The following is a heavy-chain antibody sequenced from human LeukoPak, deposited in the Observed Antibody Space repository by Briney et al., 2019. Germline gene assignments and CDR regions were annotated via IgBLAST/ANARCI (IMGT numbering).Heavy chain of an antibody. CDR1: GLAFSSYA. V-gene: IGHV3-23*01. Sequence: GGSLRLSCAASGLAFSSYAMSWVRQAPGKGLEWVSTISVASNTFYADSVRGRFTISRDNSRNTVYLQMTGLRADDTAVYYCADYGVSGVRNNFYWGQGTLVTVSS. D-gene: IGHD3-3*01. CDR2: ISVASNT. CDR3: ADYGVSGVRNNFY. J-gene: IGHJ4*02.